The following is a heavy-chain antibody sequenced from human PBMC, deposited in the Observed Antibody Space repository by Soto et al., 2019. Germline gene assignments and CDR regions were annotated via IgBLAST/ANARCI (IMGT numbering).Heavy chain of an antibody. Sequence: ASVKVSCKASGYTFTSYGISWVRQAPGQGLEWMGWISAYNDNTNYAQKLQGRVTMTTDTSTSTAYMELRSLRSDDTAVYYCARTPPYSSSWYGVNWFGPWGQGTLVTVSS. CDR2: ISAYNDNT. V-gene: IGHV1-18*01. CDR1: GYTFTSYG. D-gene: IGHD6-13*01. CDR3: ARTPPYSSSWYGVNWFGP. J-gene: IGHJ5*02.